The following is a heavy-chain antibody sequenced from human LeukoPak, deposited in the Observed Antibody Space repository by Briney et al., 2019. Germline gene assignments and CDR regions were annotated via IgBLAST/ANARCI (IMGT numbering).Heavy chain of an antibody. CDR1: GFTFSSYS. V-gene: IGHV3-21*01. D-gene: IGHD6-13*01. CDR3: ARGTKYSSSWDNPPGFDY. Sequence: PGGSLRLSCAASGFTFSSYSMNWVRQAPGKGLEWVSSISSSSSYIYYADSVKGRFTISRDNAKNSLYLQMNSLRAEDTAVYYCARGTKYSSSWDNPPGFDYWGQGTLVTVSS. J-gene: IGHJ4*02. CDR2: ISSSSSYI.